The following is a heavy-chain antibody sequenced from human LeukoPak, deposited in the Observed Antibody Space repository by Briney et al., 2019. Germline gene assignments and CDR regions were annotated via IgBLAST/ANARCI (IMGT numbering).Heavy chain of an antibody. CDR2: LSGSGYNT. CDR3: AKDPYGTRYFDY. V-gene: IGHV3-23*01. CDR1: GFTFISHA. Sequence: PGGSLRLSCAASGFTFISHALSWVRQAPGKGLEWVSSLSGSGYNTYYADSVKGRFTISRDNSKNTVYLQMSSLRAEDTAVYYCAKDPYGTRYFDYWGQGTLVTVSS. J-gene: IGHJ4*02. D-gene: IGHD2-2*01.